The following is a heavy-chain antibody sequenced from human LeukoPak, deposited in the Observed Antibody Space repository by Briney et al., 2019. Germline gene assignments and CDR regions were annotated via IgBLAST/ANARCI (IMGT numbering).Heavy chain of an antibody. V-gene: IGHV3-66*01. Sequence: GGSLRLSCAASGITVSSNYMNWVRQAPGKGLEWVAFIYSGGSTYYADSVKGRFTISRDNSKNTLYLQMNSLRAEDTAVYYCAREISGYWGQGTLVTVSS. CDR3: AREISGY. CDR2: IYSGGST. D-gene: IGHD1-26*01. J-gene: IGHJ4*02. CDR1: GITVSSNY.